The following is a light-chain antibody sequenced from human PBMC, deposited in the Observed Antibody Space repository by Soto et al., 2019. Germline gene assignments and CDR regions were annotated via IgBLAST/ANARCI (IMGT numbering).Light chain of an antibody. V-gene: IGKV1-33*01. CDR1: QDIKNY. CDR2: DAS. CDR3: QHYDSVPCT. Sequence: DIQLTQSPSSVSASVGDRVTITCQASQDIKNYLIWYQQKPGKAPNLLIYDASTLGTGVSSRFSGSGSGTDFSFTITNLQPEDIAIYFCQHYDSVPCTFGQGTRLEIK. J-gene: IGKJ2*02.